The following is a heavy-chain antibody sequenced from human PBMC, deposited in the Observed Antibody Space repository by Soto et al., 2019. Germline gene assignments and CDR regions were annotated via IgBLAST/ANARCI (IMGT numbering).Heavy chain of an antibody. D-gene: IGHD3-3*01. CDR1: GGSISSYY. CDR3: ARDVGWTTIFVSYKYRGAFDI. V-gene: IGHV4-59*12. Sequence: SETLSLTCTVSGGSISSYYWSWIRQPPGKGLEWIGYIYYSGSTNYNPSLKSRVTISVDTSKNQFSLKLSSVTAADTAVYYCARDVGWTTIFVSYKYRGAFDIWGQGTMVTVSS. J-gene: IGHJ3*02. CDR2: IYYSGST.